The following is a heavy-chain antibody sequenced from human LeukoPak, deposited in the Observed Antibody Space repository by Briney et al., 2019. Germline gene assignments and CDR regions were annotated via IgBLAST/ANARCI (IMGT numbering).Heavy chain of an antibody. CDR2: ITSINRDT. CDR3: ARGYYDILTGYYERWFDL. J-gene: IGHJ3*01. Sequence: GGSLRLSCAASGFTFSSYAMHWVRQAPGKGLEWVSSITSINRDTYYADSVMGRFTISRDNAKNSLYLQMNSLRAEDTAVYYCARGYYDILTGYYERWFDLWGQGTMVTVSS. D-gene: IGHD3-9*01. CDR1: GFTFSSYA. V-gene: IGHV3-21*01.